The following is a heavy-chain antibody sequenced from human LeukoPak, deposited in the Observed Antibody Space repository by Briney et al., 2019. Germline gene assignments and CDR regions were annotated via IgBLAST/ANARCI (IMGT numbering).Heavy chain of an antibody. D-gene: IGHD3-10*01. V-gene: IGHV3-66*01. CDR1: GFTVSSKY. Sequence: GGSLRLSYAASGFTVSSKYISWVRQAPGKGLEWVSVIYSGNNTYYVDSVKGRFTISRDNSKNTLYLQMNSLRAEDTAVYYCARVRGSYYFDYWGQGTLVTVSS. CDR3: ARVRGSYYFDY. J-gene: IGHJ4*02. CDR2: IYSGNNT.